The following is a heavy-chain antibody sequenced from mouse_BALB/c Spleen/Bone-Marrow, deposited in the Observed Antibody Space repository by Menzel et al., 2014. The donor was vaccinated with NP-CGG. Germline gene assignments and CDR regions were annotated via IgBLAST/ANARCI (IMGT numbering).Heavy chain of an antibody. CDR2: INPSNGGT. J-gene: IGHJ4*01. CDR3: TRGRRDAMDY. V-gene: IGHV1S16*01. Sequence: VQLQESGAELVKPGASVKLSCKASSYTFTSYYMYWVKQRPGQGLEWIGEINPSNGGTNFNEKFKSKATLTVDKSSSTAYMQRSSLTSEDSAVYYCTRGRRDAMDYWGQGTSVTVSS. CDR1: SYTFTSYY.